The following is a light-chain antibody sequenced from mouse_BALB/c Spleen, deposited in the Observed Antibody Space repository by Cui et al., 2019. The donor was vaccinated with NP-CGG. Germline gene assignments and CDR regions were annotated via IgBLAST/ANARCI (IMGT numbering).Light chain of an antibody. Sequence: QAVVTQESALTTSPGETVTLTCRSSIGAVTTSNYANWVQEKPDHLFTGLIGGTNNRVRGVPARFSGSLIGDKAALTITGAQTEDEAIYFCALWYSNHWVFGGGTKLTVL. V-gene: IGLV1*01. CDR1: IGAVTTSNY. CDR3: ALWYSNHWV. CDR2: GTN. J-gene: IGLJ1*01.